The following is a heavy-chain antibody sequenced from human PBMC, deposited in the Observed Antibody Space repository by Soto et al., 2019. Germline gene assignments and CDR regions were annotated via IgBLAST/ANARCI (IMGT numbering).Heavy chain of an antibody. J-gene: IGHJ3*02. D-gene: IGHD1-26*01. CDR1: GYDFATYW. CDR2: IYPADSNT. V-gene: IGHV5-51*03. Sequence: EVQLVQSGAEVKKPGESLKISCQASGYDFATYWIAWVRQMPGKGLEWMGMIYPADSNTRNSPSFQGQVTLSVDKSVTTAYLQWSRLEASATAMYYCASRRISEFRDAFDIWGQGTMVTVSS. CDR3: ASRRISEFRDAFDI.